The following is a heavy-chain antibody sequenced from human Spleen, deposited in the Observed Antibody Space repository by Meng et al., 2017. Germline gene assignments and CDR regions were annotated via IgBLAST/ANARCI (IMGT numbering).Heavy chain of an antibody. CDR2: INAYNGDT. J-gene: IGHJ4*02. CDR3: ARVEVGITSGDY. D-gene: IGHD2-21*01. CDR1: GYTFTDFA. Sequence: QVQLVQSGGEVKKPGASVKVSCKASGYTFTDFAMNWVRQAPGQGLEWMGWINAYNGDTNYAQTLQGRVTMTTDTSTSTAYMELRSLRSDDTAVYYCARVEVGITSGDYWGQGTLVTVSS. V-gene: IGHV1-18*01.